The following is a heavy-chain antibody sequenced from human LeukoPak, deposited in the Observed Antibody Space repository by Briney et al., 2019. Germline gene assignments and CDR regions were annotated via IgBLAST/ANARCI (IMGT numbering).Heavy chain of an antibody. CDR1: GYTLTELS. CDR2: FDPADGET. Sequence: ASVKFSCKVSGYTLTELSMHWVRQAPGRGLEWMGGFDPADGETIYAQKFQGRVTMTEDTSTDTAYMELSSLRSEDTAVYYCATFRTGPTIFGVVYGYAFDIWGQGTMVTVSS. D-gene: IGHD3-3*01. V-gene: IGHV1-24*01. J-gene: IGHJ3*02. CDR3: ATFRTGPTIFGVVYGYAFDI.